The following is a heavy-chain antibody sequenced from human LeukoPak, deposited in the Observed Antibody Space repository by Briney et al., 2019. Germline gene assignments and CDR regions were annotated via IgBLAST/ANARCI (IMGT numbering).Heavy chain of an antibody. CDR2: ISGSTSVI. Sequence: GGSLRLSCAASGFTFSTHTMAWVRQAPGKGLEWVSYISGSTSVIYYADSVKGRFTISRDNAKNSLYLQMNSLRTEDTDIYYCARGLYYIDVWGNGTAVTVS. V-gene: IGHV3-48*01. CDR1: GFTFSTHT. CDR3: ARGLYYIDV. J-gene: IGHJ6*03.